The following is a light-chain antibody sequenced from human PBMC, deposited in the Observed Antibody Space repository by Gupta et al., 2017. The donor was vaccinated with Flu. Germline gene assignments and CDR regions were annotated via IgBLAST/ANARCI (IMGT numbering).Light chain of an antibody. CDR3: QQSDSIPDT. Sequence: PTSLSASVGDRVTITCRASQNINSYLNWYQQKPGKAPKVLIYAASSLESGVPSSFSGSGSGTDFTLTISSLQPEDFATYYCQQSDSIPDTFGQGTELEI. V-gene: IGKV1-39*01. J-gene: IGKJ2*01. CDR2: AAS. CDR1: QNINSY.